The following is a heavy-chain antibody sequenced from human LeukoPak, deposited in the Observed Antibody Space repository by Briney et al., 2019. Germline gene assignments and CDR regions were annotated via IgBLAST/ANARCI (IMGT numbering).Heavy chain of an antibody. CDR2: INPNSGGT. V-gene: IGHV1-2*02. J-gene: IGHJ4*02. CDR1: GYTFTGYY. Sequence: ASVKVSCKASGYTFTGYYMHWVRQAPGQGLEWMGWINPNSGGTNYAQKFQGRVTMTRDTSISTAYMELSSLRSEDTAVYYCASNPTYYYDSSGYESQRWGQGTLVTVSS. CDR3: ASNPTYYYDSSGYESQR. D-gene: IGHD3-22*01.